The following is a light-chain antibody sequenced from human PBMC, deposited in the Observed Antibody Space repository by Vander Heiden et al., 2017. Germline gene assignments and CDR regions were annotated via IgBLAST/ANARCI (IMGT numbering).Light chain of an antibody. Sequence: DIVMTQSPLSLPVTAGESASISCRSSQSLRHSNGKNYLDCYLQRPGQFPQLLIYLGSDRASGVPDRFSGSGSGTEFTLKISSVEAEDVGVYYCMQALQTPWTFGQGTKVQIK. J-gene: IGKJ1*01. V-gene: IGKV2-28*01. CDR1: QSLRHSNGKNY. CDR2: LGS. CDR3: MQALQTPWT.